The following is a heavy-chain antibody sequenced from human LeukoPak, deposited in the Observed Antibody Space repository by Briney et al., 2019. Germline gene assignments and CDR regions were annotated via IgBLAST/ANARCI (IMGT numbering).Heavy chain of an antibody. V-gene: IGHV4-39*07. CDR1: GGSISSSSYY. J-gene: IGHJ6*03. D-gene: IGHD3-3*01. CDR2: IYYSGST. Sequence: PSETLSLTCTVSGGSISSSSYYWGWIRQPPGKGLEWIGSIYYSGSTYYNPSLKSRVTISVDTSKNQSSLKLSSVTAADTAVYYCARERYDFWSGYYIYYYYYMDVWGKGTTVTVSS. CDR3: ARERYDFWSGYYIYYYYYMDV.